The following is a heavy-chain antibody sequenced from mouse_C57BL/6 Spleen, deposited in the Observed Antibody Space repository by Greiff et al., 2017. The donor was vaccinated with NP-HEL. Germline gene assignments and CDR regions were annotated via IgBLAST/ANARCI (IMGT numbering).Heavy chain of an antibody. D-gene: IGHD2-4*01. Sequence: QVQLKQPGAELVKPGASVKLSCKASGYTFTSYWMHWVKQRPGQGLEWIGMIHPNSGSTNYNEKFKSKATLTVDKSSSTAYMQLSSLTSEDSAVYYCAGDYDEYFDVWGTGTTVTVSS. CDR1: GYTFTSYW. CDR3: AGDYDEYFDV. CDR2: IHPNSGST. V-gene: IGHV1-64*01. J-gene: IGHJ1*03.